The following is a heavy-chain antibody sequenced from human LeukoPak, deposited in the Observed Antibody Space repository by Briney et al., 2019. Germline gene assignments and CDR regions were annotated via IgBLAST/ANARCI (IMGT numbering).Heavy chain of an antibody. J-gene: IGHJ6*02. CDR3: ARAVIVVVPAATRYYYYYGMYV. V-gene: IGHV4-34*01. Sequence: SETLSLTCAVYGGSFSGYYWSWIRQPPGKGLEWIGEINHSGSTNYNPSLKSRVTISVDTSKNQFSLKLSSVTAADTAVYYCARAVIVVVPAATRYYYYYGMYVWGQGTTVTVSS. D-gene: IGHD2-2*01. CDR2: INHSGST. CDR1: GGSFSGYY.